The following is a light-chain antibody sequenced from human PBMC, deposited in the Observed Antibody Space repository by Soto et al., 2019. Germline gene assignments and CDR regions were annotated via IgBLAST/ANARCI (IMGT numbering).Light chain of an antibody. V-gene: IGLV2-14*01. CDR1: SSDVGGYNY. J-gene: IGLJ2*01. Sequence: QSALTQPVSVSGSPGQSITISCTGTSSDVGGYNYVSWYQQHPGKAPKLMIYEVSNRPSGVSNRFSGSKSGNTASLTISGLQAEDDADYYCISYTSSSTLGVFGGGTKLTVL. CDR3: ISYTSSSTLGV. CDR2: EVS.